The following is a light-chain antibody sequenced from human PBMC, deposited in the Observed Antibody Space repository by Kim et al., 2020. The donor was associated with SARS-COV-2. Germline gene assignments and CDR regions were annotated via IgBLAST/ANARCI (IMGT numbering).Light chain of an antibody. CDR1: QSISSY. J-gene: IGKJ5*01. V-gene: IGKV3-15*01. CDR2: GAS. CDR3: QKYDNWPIT. Sequence: AGERATLSCRTSQSISSYLAWYQQKPGQAPRLLIYGASTRATGIPARFSGSGSGSEFTLTISSLQSEDFAVYYCQKYDNWPITFGQGTRLEIK.